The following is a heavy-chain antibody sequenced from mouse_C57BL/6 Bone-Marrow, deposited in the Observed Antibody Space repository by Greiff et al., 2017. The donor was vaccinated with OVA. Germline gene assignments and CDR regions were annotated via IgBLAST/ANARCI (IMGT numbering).Heavy chain of an antibody. CDR3: AGGDYYYAY. J-gene: IGHJ3*01. V-gene: IGHV2-9-1*01. Sequence: VKLVESGPGLVAPSQSLSITCTVSGFSLTSYAISWVRQPPGKGLEWLGVIWTGGGTNYNSALKYRLSISKDNSKSQVCLKMNSLQTDDTSRYYCAGGDYYYAYWGQGTLVTVSA. CDR2: IWTGGGT. D-gene: IGHD1-1*01. CDR1: GFSLTSYA.